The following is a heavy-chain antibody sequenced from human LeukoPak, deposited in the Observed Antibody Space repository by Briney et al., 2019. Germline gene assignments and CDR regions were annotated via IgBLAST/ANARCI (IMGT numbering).Heavy chain of an antibody. Sequence: PGRSLRLSCAASGFTFNDYAMYWVRQTPGKGLEWVTLISYDGYDKSYADSVRGRFTISRDNSKNTLYLQMNSLRAEDTAVYYCAKDPNGDYIGTFDIWGQGTMVTVSS. CDR2: ISYDGYDK. D-gene: IGHD4-17*01. J-gene: IGHJ3*02. CDR1: GFTFNDYA. CDR3: AKDPNGDYIGTFDI. V-gene: IGHV3-30-3*01.